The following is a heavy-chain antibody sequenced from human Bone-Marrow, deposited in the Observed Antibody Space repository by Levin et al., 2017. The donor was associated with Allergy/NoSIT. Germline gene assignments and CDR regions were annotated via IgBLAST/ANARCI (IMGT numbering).Heavy chain of an antibody. CDR3: ARGDNPLWFGQLGGFDY. CDR2: ISTSGSDV. D-gene: IGHD3-10*01. CDR1: GFTFFNYE. V-gene: IGHV3-48*03. J-gene: IGHJ4*02. Sequence: GESLKISCAASGFTFFNYEMNWVRQPPGKGLEWVSYISTSGSDVSHADSVKGRFTISRDNANNSLYLQMNSLRGEDTAVYYCARGDNPLWFGQLGGFDYWGQGTLVTVSS.